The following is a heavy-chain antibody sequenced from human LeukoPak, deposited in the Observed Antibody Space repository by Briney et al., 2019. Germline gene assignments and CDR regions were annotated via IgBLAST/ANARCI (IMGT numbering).Heavy chain of an antibody. CDR3: ARGEPADHHFDY. D-gene: IGHD2-2*01. J-gene: IGHJ4*02. CDR2: IYYSGST. CDR1: GGSISSGDYY. Sequence: PSETLSLTCTVSGGSISSGDYYWSWIRQPPGKGLEWIGYIYYSGSTYYNPSLKSRVTISVDTSKNQFSLKLSSVTAADTAVYYCARGEPADHHFDYWGQGTLVTVSS. V-gene: IGHV4-30-4*01.